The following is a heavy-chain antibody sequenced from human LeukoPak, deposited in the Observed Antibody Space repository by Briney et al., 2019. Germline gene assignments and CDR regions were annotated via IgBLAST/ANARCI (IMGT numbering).Heavy chain of an antibody. D-gene: IGHD5-12*01. V-gene: IGHV1-18*01. CDR1: GYTFTNHG. J-gene: IGHJ4*02. CDR3: VRTAVYGGYAREFDY. Sequence: ASVKVSCKASGYTFTNHGISWVRQAPGQGLEWMGWISAYNGDTNYAQNLQGRVTMTTDTSTTIAYMDLRSLRSDDTAVYYCVRTAVYGGYAREFDYWGQGTLVTVSS. CDR2: ISAYNGDT.